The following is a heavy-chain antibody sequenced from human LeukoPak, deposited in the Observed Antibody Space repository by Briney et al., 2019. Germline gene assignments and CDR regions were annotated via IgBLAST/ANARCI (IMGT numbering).Heavy chain of an antibody. Sequence: SETLSLTCAVYGGSFIGFHWNWIRQPPGKGLEWIGYIYYSGSTNYNPSLKSRVTISVDTSKNQFSLKLSSVTAADTAVYYCARTTEGGYTYNYFYYYYMDVWGKGTTVTIPS. J-gene: IGHJ6*03. V-gene: IGHV4-59*01. CDR3: ARTTEGGYTYNYFYYYYMDV. CDR1: GGSFIGFH. CDR2: IYYSGST. D-gene: IGHD5-18*01.